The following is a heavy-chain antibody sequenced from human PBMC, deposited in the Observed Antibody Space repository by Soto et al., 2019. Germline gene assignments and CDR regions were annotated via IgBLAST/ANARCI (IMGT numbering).Heavy chain of an antibody. V-gene: IGHV3-21*01. J-gene: IGHJ6*02. Sequence: GGSLRLSCAASGFTFSSYSMNWVRQAPGKGLEWVSSISSSSSYIYYADSVKGRFTISRDNAKNSLYLQMNSLRAEDTAVYYCAGGKEQTHYYYYYGMDVWGQGTTVTVSS. CDR2: ISSSSSYI. CDR3: AGGKEQTHYYYYYGMDV. CDR1: GFTFSSYS. D-gene: IGHD1-26*01.